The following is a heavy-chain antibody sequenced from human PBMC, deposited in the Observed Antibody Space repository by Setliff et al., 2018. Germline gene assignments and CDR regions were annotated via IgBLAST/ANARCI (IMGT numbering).Heavy chain of an antibody. CDR3: ARMSGFQYMDV. CDR2: IYTSWST. CDR1: GDSMRTNY. D-gene: IGHD3-3*01. V-gene: IGHV4-4*09. J-gene: IGHJ6*03. Sequence: SETLSLTCSVSGDSMRTNYWTWIRQSPGKGLEWIGQIYTSWSTNYNPSLKSRVTISLDTSKNQFSLSLSSVTAADTAVYYCARMSGFQYMDVWGKGTTVTVSS.